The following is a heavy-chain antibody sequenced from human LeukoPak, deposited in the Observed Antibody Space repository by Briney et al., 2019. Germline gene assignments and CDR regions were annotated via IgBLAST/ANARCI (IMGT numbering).Heavy chain of an antibody. CDR1: GFTFSTYG. CDR2: ISYDGSNK. D-gene: IGHD3-9*01. V-gene: IGHV3-30*18. J-gene: IGHJ4*02. Sequence: RPGGSLRLSCAASGFTFSTYGMPWVRQAPGKGLEWVAVISYDGSNKYYADSVKGRFTISRDNSKNTLYLQLNSLRAEDTAVYYCAKEGSWLYDYWGQGTLVTVSS. CDR3: AKEGSWLYDY.